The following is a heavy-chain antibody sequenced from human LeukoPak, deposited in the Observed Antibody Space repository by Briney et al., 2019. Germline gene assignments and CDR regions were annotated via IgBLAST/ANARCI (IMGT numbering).Heavy chain of an antibody. D-gene: IGHD5-24*01. J-gene: IGHJ3*02. V-gene: IGHV4-38-2*02. CDR1: GYSISSGYY. CDR2: IYHSGST. Sequence: SETLSLTFTVSGYSISSGYYWGWIRQPPGKGLEWIGSIYHSGSTYYNPSLKSRVTISVDRSKNQFSLKLSSVTAADSAVYYCARFATQGDAFDIWGQGTMVTVSS. CDR3: ARFATQGDAFDI.